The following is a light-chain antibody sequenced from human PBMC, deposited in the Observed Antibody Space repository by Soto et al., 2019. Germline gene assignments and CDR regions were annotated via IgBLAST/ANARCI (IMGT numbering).Light chain of an antibody. CDR3: QQRSNWHQIT. V-gene: IGKV3-11*01. CDR1: QSVSSY. CDR2: DAS. Sequence: EIVLTQSPATLSLSPGERATLSCRASQSVSSYLAWYQQKPGQAPRLLIYDASNRATGIPARFSGSESGTDFTLTISSLEHEDFAVYYCQQRSNWHQITFGQGTRLEIK. J-gene: IGKJ5*01.